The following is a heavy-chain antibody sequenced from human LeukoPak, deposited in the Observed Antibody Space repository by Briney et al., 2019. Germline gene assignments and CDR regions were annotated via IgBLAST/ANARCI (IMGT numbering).Heavy chain of an antibody. CDR3: ARGSRGFSFYYHMDV. Sequence: GGSLRLSCAASGFTFSDYYMSWIRQAPGKGLEWVSYISSSGSIIYYADSVKGRFTISRDNAKNSLYLLMNSLRAEDTAFYYCARGSRGFSFYYHMDVWGKGTTVTVSS. J-gene: IGHJ6*03. CDR1: GFTFSDYY. CDR2: ISSSGSII. V-gene: IGHV3-11*04.